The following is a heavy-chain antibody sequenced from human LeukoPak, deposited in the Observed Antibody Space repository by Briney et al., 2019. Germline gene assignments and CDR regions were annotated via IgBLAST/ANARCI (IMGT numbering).Heavy chain of an antibody. J-gene: IGHJ6*02. V-gene: IGHV1-69*04. D-gene: IGHD2-21*01. CDR3: AREEGVDGMDV. CDR1: GYTFSGTGW. Sequence: ASVKVSCKASGYTFSGTGWYLYWLRQAPGQGLEWMGRIIPILGIANYAQKFQGRVTITADKSTSTAYMELSSLRSEDTAVYYCAREEGVDGMDVWGQGTTVTVSS. CDR2: IIPILGIA.